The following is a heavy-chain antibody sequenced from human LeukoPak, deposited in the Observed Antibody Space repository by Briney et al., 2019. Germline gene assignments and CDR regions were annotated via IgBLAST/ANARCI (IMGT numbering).Heavy chain of an antibody. D-gene: IGHD3-22*01. V-gene: IGHV4-31*03. CDR2: IYYSGST. CDR1: GGSISSGGYY. Sequence: PSETLSLTCTVSGGSISSGGYYWSWIRQHPGKSLEWIGYIYYSGSTYYNPSLKSRVTISVDTSKNRFSLKLSSVTAADTAVYYCARAYSSGYSLFDYWGQGTLVTVSS. CDR3: ARAYSSGYSLFDY. J-gene: IGHJ4*02.